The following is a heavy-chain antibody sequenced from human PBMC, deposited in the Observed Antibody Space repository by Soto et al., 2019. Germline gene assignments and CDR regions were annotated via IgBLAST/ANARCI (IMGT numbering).Heavy chain of an antibody. J-gene: IGHJ3*02. Sequence: QVQLQESGPGLVKPSQTLSLTCTVSGGSISSGGYYWSWIRQHPGKGLEWIGYIYYSGSTYYNPSLKSRVTISVDPSKHQFSLKLSSVTAADTAVYYWARGATGVNRAFDIWGQGTMVTVSS. CDR2: IYYSGST. V-gene: IGHV4-31*03. D-gene: IGHD1-26*01. CDR3: ARGATGVNRAFDI. CDR1: GGSISSGGYY.